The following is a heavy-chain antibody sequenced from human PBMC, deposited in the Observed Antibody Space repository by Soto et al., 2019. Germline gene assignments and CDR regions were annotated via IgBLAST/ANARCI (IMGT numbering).Heavy chain of an antibody. J-gene: IGHJ4*02. Sequence: QVQLVQSGAEVRKPGSSVKVSCKASGDTFSFYTINWVRQAPGLGLEWMGRVNPIVSMSNYAQKFQGRVTITAAKSTNTAYMQLSSLRSEATAIYYCAASYGSGYRAFDYWGQGALVTVSS. D-gene: IGHD3-10*01. CDR1: GDTFSFYT. CDR2: VNPIVSMS. V-gene: IGHV1-69*02. CDR3: AASYGSGYRAFDY.